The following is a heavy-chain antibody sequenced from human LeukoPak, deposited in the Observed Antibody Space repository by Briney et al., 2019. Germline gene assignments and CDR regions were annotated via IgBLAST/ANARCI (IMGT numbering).Heavy chain of an antibody. Sequence: PGGSLRLSCAASGFTVSNNYMTWVRQAPGKGLEWVSSISSSSSYIYYADSVKGRFTISRDNAKNSLYLQMNSLRAEDTAVYYCATIMRHDYWGQGTLVTVSS. CDR2: ISSSSSYI. D-gene: IGHD3-16*01. CDR3: ATIMRHDY. J-gene: IGHJ4*02. CDR1: GFTVSNNY. V-gene: IGHV3-21*01.